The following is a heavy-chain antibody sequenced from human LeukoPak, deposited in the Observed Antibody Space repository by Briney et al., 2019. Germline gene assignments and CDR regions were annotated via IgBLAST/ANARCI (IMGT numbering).Heavy chain of an antibody. D-gene: IGHD3-10*01. CDR2: IIPILGIA. Sequence: ASVKVSCKASGGTFSSYTISWVRQAPVQGLEWMGRIIPILGIANYAQKFQGRVTITADKSTSTAYMELSSLRSEDTAVYYCARDGLVRGVIVDWGQGTLVTVSS. CDR1: GGTFSSYT. V-gene: IGHV1-69*04. J-gene: IGHJ4*02. CDR3: ARDGLVRGVIVD.